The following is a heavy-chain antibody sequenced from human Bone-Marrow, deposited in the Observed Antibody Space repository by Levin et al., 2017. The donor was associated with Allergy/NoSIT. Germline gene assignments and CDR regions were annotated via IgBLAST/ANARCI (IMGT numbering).Heavy chain of an antibody. Sequence: GGSLRLSCAASGFTFSSYSMNWVRQAPGKGLEWVSSISSCSSYIYYADSVKGRFTISRDNAKNSLYLQMNSLRAEDTAVYYCASRRDPTLRVLDYWGQGTLVTVSS. CDR2: ISSCSSYI. D-gene: IGHD1-1*01. CDR3: ASRRDPTLRVLDY. V-gene: IGHV3-21*01. J-gene: IGHJ4*02. CDR1: GFTFSSYS.